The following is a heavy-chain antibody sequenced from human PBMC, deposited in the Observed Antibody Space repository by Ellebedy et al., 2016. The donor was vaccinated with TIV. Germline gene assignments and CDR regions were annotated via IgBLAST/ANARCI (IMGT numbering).Heavy chain of an antibody. CDR1: GFTFSAYW. CDR3: VREVFHAGSFDY. V-gene: IGHV3-48*02. D-gene: IGHD2/OR15-2a*01. J-gene: IGHJ4*02. CDR2: ISGGNTTI. Sequence: GGSLRLSCTASGFTFSAYWMGWVRQAPGKGLEWLSYISGGNTTIYYAASVRGRFTISRDNAKNSLYLQMDSLRDEETAVYYCVREVFHAGSFDYWGQGTLVTVSS.